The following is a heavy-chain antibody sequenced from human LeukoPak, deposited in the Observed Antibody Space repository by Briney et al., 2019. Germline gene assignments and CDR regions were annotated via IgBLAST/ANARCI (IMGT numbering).Heavy chain of an antibody. CDR3: ARDLETLAARNELIWSNWIDP. J-gene: IGHJ5*02. CDR1: GFNFSSYA. V-gene: IGHV3-23*01. CDR2: IRGSSDSTYYADSVKGRFTISRDNSST. D-gene: IGHD6-6*01. Sequence: PGGSLRLSCAASGFNFSSYAMTWVRQAPGKGLEWVSAIRGSSDSTYYADSVKGRFTISRDNSSTYYADSVKGRFTISRDNSKNTLYLQMNSLRADDTAVYYCARDLETLAARNELIWSNWIDPWGQGTLVTVSS.